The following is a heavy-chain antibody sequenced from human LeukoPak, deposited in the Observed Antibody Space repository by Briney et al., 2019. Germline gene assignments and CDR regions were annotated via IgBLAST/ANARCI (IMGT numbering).Heavy chain of an antibody. Sequence: SETLSLTCTVSGGSISSYYWSWIRQPPGKGLEWIGYIYYSGSTNYNPSLKSRVTISVDTSKNQFSLKLSSVTAADTAVYYCAGNDYYGSGSYYPIDYWGQRTLVTVSS. J-gene: IGHJ4*02. CDR3: AGNDYYGSGSYYPIDY. D-gene: IGHD3-10*01. V-gene: IGHV4-59*01. CDR2: IYYSGST. CDR1: GGSISSYY.